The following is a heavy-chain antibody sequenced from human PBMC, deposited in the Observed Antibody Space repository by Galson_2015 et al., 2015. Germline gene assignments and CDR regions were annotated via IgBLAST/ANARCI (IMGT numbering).Heavy chain of an antibody. J-gene: IGHJ6*02. D-gene: IGHD5-24*01. V-gene: IGHV2-70*01. CDR1: GFSLSTSGMC. CDR2: IDWDDDK. Sequence: PALVKPTQTLTLTCTFSGFSLSTSGMCVSWIRQPPGKALEWLALIDWDDDKYYSTSLKTRLTISKDTSKNQVVLTMTNMDPVDTATYYCARIRDGYNYLASSYGMDVWGQGTTVTVSS. CDR3: ARIRDGYNYLASSYGMDV.